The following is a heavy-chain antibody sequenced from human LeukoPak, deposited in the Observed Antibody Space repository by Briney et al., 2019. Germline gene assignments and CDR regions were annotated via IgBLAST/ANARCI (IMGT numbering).Heavy chain of an antibody. CDR2: INPNSGGT. J-gene: IGHJ6*03. Sequence: ASVKVSCKASGYTFTGYYMHWVRQAPGQGLEWMEWINPNSGGTNYAQKFQGRVTMTRDTSISTAYMELSRLRSDDTAVYYCASIGNTGGYSGYDLYYYYYMDVWGKGTTVTVSS. V-gene: IGHV1-2*02. D-gene: IGHD5-12*01. CDR3: ASIGNTGGYSGYDLYYYYYMDV. CDR1: GYTFTGYY.